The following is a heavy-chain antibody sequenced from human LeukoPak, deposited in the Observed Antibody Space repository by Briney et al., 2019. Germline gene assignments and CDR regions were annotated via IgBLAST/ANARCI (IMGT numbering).Heavy chain of an antibody. CDR3: ARDSYGYPNAFDI. J-gene: IGHJ3*02. D-gene: IGHD3-16*01. V-gene: IGHV4-39*07. CDR2: IYYRGST. CDR1: GGSISSSSYY. Sequence: PSETLSLTCTVSGGSISSSSYYWGWIRQPPGKGLEWIGSIYYRGSTYYNPSLKSRVTISVDMSKNQFSLNLSSVTAADTAVYYCARDSYGYPNAFDIWGQGTTVTVSS.